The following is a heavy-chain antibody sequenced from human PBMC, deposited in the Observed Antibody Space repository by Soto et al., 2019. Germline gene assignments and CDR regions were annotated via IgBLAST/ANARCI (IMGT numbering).Heavy chain of an antibody. CDR3: ARGRSSSYYGMDV. CDR1: GVTFSSYA. J-gene: IGHJ6*02. D-gene: IGHD3-10*01. Sequence: SVKVSCKASGVTFSSYAISWVRQAPGQGLEWMGGIIPIFGTANYAQKFQGRVTITADESTSTAYMELSSLRSEDTAVYYCARGRSSSYYGMDVWGQGTTVTVSS. CDR2: IIPIFGTA. V-gene: IGHV1-69*13.